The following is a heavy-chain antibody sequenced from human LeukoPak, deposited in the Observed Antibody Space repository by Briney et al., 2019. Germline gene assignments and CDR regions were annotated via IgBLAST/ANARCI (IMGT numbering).Heavy chain of an antibody. D-gene: IGHD3-9*01. CDR3: AKDQAWFHFY. V-gene: IGHV3-23*01. CDR1: GFTFXSYA. Sequence: SLRLSXAXXGFTFXSYAMSWVRQAPGKGLEWVSAISGSGGSTYYADSVKGRFTISRDNSKNTLYLQMNSLRAEDTAVYYCAKDQAWFHFYWGQGTLVTVSS. CDR2: ISGSGGST. J-gene: IGHJ4*02.